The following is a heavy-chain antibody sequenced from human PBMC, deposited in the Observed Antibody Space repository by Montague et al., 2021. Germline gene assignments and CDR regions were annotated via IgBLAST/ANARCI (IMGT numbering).Heavy chain of an antibody. CDR3: GRDYWGSIDY. CDR2: MRSSGSP. D-gene: IGHD7-27*01. J-gene: IGHJ4*01. Sequence: SETLSLTCSVSGGSISSGGFYWSWIRQPPGKGLEWIGYMRSSGSPNYNPSFKSRLAISIDRSRNQFSLELSFVTAADTAIYFCGRDYWGSIDYWGHGILVTVSS. V-gene: IGHV4-61*08. CDR1: GGSISSGGFY.